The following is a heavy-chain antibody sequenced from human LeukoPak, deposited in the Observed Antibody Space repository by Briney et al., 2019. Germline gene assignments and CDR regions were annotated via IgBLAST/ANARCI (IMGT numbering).Heavy chain of an antibody. V-gene: IGHV3-21*01. Sequence: PGGSLRLSCAASVFTFSDYSINWVRQAPGKGLEWVSSINPTSTSIYYADAVKGRFTISRDNAKSSLYLQMNSLRAEDTARYYCVRLRRNSGRSGYYYFYNYWGQGIQVTVSS. CDR3: VRLRRNSGRSGYYYFYNY. CDR2: INPTSTSI. CDR1: VFTFSDYS. D-gene: IGHD3-22*01. J-gene: IGHJ4*02.